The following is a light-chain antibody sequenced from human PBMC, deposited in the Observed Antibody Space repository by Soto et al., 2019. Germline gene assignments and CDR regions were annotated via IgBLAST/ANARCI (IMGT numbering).Light chain of an antibody. CDR1: QSVSGY. CDR2: DAS. Sequence: EIVLPQSPATLSLSPGNRATLSCRASQSVSGYLAWYQQKPGQAPRLLIYDASNRATGIPARFSGSGSVTDCTLTIASLEPEVFAVYCCQQRSNWPSTFGGGTKVEI. J-gene: IGKJ4*01. CDR3: QQRSNWPST. V-gene: IGKV3-11*01.